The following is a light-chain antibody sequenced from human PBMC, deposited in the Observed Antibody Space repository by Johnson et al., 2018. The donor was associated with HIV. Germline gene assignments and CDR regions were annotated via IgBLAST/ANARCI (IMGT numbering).Light chain of an antibody. CDR3: GTWDTSLSAPYV. V-gene: IGLV1-51*01. CDR1: SSNIGNNY. J-gene: IGLJ1*01. CDR2: EDY. Sequence: QSVLTQPPSVSAAPGQKVTISCSGSSSNIGNNYVSWYQQVPGTAPKVLIYEDYKRPSGIPDRFSGSRSGTSATLGITGLQTGDEADYYCGTWDTSLSAPYVFGTGTKVTVL.